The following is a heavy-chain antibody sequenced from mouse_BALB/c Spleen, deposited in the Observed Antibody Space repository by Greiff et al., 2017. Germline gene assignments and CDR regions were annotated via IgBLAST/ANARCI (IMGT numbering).Heavy chain of an antibody. V-gene: IGHV1-39*01. Sequence: EVKLVESGPELEKPGASVKISCKASGYSFTGYNMNWVKQSNGKSLEWIGNIDPYYGGTSYNQKFKGKATLTVDKSSSTAYMQLKSLTSEDAAVYYCARRGNYPYYAMDYWGQGTSVTVSS. CDR2: IDPYYGGT. CDR1: GYSFTGYN. D-gene: IGHD2-1*01. CDR3: ARRGNYPYYAMDY. J-gene: IGHJ4*01.